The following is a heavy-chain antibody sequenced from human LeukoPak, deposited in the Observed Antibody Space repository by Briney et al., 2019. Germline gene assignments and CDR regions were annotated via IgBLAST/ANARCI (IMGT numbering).Heavy chain of an antibody. V-gene: IGHV3-30*18. CDR2: ISYDGSNK. J-gene: IGHJ4*02. Sequence: GGSLRLSCAASGFTFSSYGMGWVRQAAGKGVEWVAVISYDGSNKYYADSVKGRFTMSRDNSKTPLYLQMNSLRAEDTAVYYCAKDGYCSGGSCYYFAYWGQGTLVTVSS. CDR1: GFTFSSYG. D-gene: IGHD2-15*01. CDR3: AKDGYCSGGSCYYFAY.